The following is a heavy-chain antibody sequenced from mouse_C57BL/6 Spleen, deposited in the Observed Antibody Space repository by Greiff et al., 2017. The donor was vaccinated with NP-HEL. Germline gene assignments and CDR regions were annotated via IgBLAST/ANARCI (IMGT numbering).Heavy chain of an antibody. CDR1: GYTFTDYE. D-gene: IGHD1-1*01. CDR2: IDPETGGT. CDR3: TRSVGGYFDV. Sequence: VQLQRSGAELVRPGASVTLSCKASGYTFTDYEMHWVKQTPVHGLEWIGAIDPETGGTAYNQKFKGKAILTADKSSSTAYMELRSLTSEDSAVYYCTRSVGGYFDVWGTGTTVTVSS. V-gene: IGHV1-15*01. J-gene: IGHJ1*03.